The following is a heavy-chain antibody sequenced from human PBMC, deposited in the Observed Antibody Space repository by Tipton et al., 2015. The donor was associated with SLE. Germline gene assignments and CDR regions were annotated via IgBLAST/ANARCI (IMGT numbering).Heavy chain of an antibody. CDR3: ARAFVVVTANDYYYYHGMDV. Sequence: TLSLTCAVYGGSFSGYYWSWIRQPPGKGLEWIGEINHSGSTNYNPSLKSRVTISVDTSKNQFSLKLSSVTAADTAVYYCARAFVVVTANDYYYYHGMDVWGQGTTVTVSS. CDR2: INHSGST. V-gene: IGHV4-34*01. CDR1: GGSFSGYY. J-gene: IGHJ6*02. D-gene: IGHD2-21*02.